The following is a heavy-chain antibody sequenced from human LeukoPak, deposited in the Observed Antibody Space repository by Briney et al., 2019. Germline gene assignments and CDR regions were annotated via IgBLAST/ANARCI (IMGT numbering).Heavy chain of an antibody. D-gene: IGHD6-19*01. CDR2: INPSGGST. CDR3: ARGRYSSGWHLGYYYYYMDV. CDR1: GYTFTSYY. V-gene: IGHV1-46*01. J-gene: IGHJ6*03. Sequence: ASVKVSCKASGYTFTSYYMHWVRQAPGQGLEWMGIINPSGGSTSYAQKFQGRVTMTRDTSTSTVYMELSSLRSEDTAVYYCARGRYSSGWHLGYYYYYMDVWGKGTTVTISS.